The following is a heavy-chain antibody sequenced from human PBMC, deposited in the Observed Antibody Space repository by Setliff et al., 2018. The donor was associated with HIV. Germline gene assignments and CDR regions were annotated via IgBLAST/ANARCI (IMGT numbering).Heavy chain of an antibody. J-gene: IGHJ4*02. CDR1: GGSISSYY. CDR3: ARGGGTIIGANFDY. V-gene: IGHV4-4*07. CDR2: IYTRGST. Sequence: SETLSLTCTVSGGSISSYYWSWIRQPAGKGLEWIGHIYTRGSTNYNPSLKSRVTISIDTSKNQFSLKLSSVTAADTAVYYCARGGGTIIGANFDYWGQGTLVTVSS. D-gene: IGHD3-3*01.